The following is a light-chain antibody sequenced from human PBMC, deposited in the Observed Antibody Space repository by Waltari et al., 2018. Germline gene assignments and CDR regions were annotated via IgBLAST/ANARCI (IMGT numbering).Light chain of an antibody. J-gene: IGLJ3*02. CDR1: SSDVGNYNL. CDR3: CSYAGRTTWV. CDR2: AVS. V-gene: IGLV2-23*02. Sequence: QSALTQPASVSGSPGQSITISCTGTSSDVGNYNLVSWYQQHPGRAHKLIIYAVSDRPSGFSNRFSVPKSANTASLTVSGLQAEDEADYYCCSYAGRTTWVFGGGTNLTVL.